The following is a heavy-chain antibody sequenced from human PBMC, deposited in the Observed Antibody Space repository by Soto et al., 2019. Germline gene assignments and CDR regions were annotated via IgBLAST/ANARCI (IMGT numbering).Heavy chain of an antibody. CDR3: AKDLERYNWKRRHYYGMDV. D-gene: IGHD1-20*01. Sequence: PGGSLRLSCAASGFTFSSYAMSWVRQAPGKGLEWVSAISGSGGSTYYADSVKGRFTISRDNSKNTLYLQMSSLRAEDTAVYYCAKDLERYNWKRRHYYGMDVWGQGTTVTVSS. V-gene: IGHV3-23*01. CDR1: GFTFSSYA. CDR2: ISGSGGST. J-gene: IGHJ6*02.